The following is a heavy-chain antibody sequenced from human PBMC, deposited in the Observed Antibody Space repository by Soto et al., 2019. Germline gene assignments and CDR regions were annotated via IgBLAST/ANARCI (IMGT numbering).Heavy chain of an antibody. D-gene: IGHD6-13*01. CDR2: IIPIFGTA. J-gene: IGHJ3*02. V-gene: IGHV1-69*12. CDR1: GGTFSSYA. Sequence: QVQLVQSGAEVKKPGSSVKVSCKASGGTFSSYAISWVRQAPGQGLEWMGGIIPIFGTANYAQKFQGRVTITADESTRTAYMELSSLRSEDTAVYYCARDRGIAAAAEVGDAFDIWGQGTMVTVSS. CDR3: ARDRGIAAAAEVGDAFDI.